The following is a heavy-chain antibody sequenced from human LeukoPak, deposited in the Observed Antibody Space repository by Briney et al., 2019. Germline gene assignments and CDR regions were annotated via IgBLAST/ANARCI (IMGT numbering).Heavy chain of an antibody. CDR1: GGSISSYY. V-gene: IGHV4-4*07. CDR3: ARASTGSFYYFDY. D-gene: IGHD3-10*01. J-gene: IGHJ4*02. Sequence: SETLSLTCTVSGGSISSYYWSWIRQPAEKGLEWIGRISTSGSTNYNPSLKSRVTMSVDASKNQFSLRLNSVTAADTAVYYCARASTGSFYYFDYWGQGTLVTVSP. CDR2: ISTSGST.